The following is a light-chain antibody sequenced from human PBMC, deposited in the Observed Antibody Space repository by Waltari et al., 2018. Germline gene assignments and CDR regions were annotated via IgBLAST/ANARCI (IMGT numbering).Light chain of an antibody. CDR2: DVS. J-gene: IGLJ2*01. V-gene: IGLV2-14*01. CDR1: SSDVGGYNY. Sequence: QSALTQPASVSGSPGQSITISCTGTSSDVGGYNYVSWYQQHPGKAPKVLIYDVSNRPSGGSNRFSGSKSGNTACLTISGLQAEDEADYDCTSYTSSNTLCFGGGTKLTVL. CDR3: TSYTSSNTLC.